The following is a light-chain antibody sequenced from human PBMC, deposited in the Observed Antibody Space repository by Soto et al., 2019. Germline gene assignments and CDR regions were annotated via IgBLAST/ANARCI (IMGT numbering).Light chain of an antibody. V-gene: IGKV3-20*01. CDR2: GAS. CDR1: QDVISDY. CDR3: QSYGSPWT. Sequence: IVLTQSPATLSLSPGKRAALSCRASQDVISDYLTCYQLKPGQAPRHLIYGASSRAPGVPDRFSGSGSGTDFTVTITRLEPEDFAVYYWQSYGSPWTFGQGTKVEVK. J-gene: IGKJ1*01.